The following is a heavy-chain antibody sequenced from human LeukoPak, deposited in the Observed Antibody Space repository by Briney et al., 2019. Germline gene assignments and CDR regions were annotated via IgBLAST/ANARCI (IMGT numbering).Heavy chain of an antibody. V-gene: IGHV4-59*01. J-gene: IGHJ6*02. Sequence: SETLSLTCTVSGGSISSYYCNWIRQPPGKGLEWIGYIYYSGGTYYNPSLKSRVTMSLDTSKNQFSLKLTSVTAADTAVYYCARGTIFGVVMDVWGQGTTVTVSS. CDR1: GGSISSYY. CDR3: ARGTIFGVVMDV. CDR2: IYYSGGT. D-gene: IGHD3-3*01.